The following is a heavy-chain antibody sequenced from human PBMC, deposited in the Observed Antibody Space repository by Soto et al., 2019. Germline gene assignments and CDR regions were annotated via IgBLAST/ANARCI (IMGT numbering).Heavy chain of an antibody. CDR3: ARGDTIFGVVPQTPLNYYYYYMDV. Sequence: SETLSLTCTVSGGSISSYYWSWIRQPPGKGLEWIGYIYYSGSTNYNPSLKSRVTISVDTSKNQFSLKLSSVTAADTAVYYCARGDTIFGVVPQTPLNYYYYYMDVWGKGTTVTVSS. V-gene: IGHV4-59*01. CDR2: IYYSGST. CDR1: GGSISSYY. J-gene: IGHJ6*03. D-gene: IGHD3-3*01.